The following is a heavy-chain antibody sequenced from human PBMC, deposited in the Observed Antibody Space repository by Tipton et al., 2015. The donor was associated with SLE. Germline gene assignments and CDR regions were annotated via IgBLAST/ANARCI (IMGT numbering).Heavy chain of an antibody. J-gene: IGHJ6*03. CDR2: IYTSGST. CDR3: AARTGDVLYYYDMDV. V-gene: IGHV4-61*02. D-gene: IGHD7-27*01. Sequence: TLSLTCTVSGGSISSGSYYWSWIRQPAGKGLEWIGRIYTSGSTNYNPSLKSRVTISVDTSKNQFSLKLSSVTAADTAVYYCAARTGDVLYYYDMDVWGKGTTVTVSS. CDR1: GGSISSGSYY.